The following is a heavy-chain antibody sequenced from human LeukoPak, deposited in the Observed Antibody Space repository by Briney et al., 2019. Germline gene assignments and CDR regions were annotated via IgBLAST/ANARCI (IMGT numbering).Heavy chain of an antibody. D-gene: IGHD1-14*01. CDR3: ARARIDY. CDR1: GFTFSSYS. J-gene: IGHJ4*02. CDR2: IKEDASEI. Sequence: GGSLRLSCAASGFTFSSYSMNWVRQAPGKGLEWVATIKEDASEIYYADSVKGRFTIFRDNAKNSLHLLMNSLIVEDTAMYYCARARIDYWGQGTLVTVSS. V-gene: IGHV3-7*04.